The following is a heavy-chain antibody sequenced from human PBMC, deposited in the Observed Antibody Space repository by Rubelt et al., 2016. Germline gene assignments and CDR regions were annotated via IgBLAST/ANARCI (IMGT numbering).Heavy chain of an antibody. CDR1: GGSFSGFY. CDR3: ARGLLWLGELLPRYFDH. V-gene: IGHV4-34*01. D-gene: IGHD3-10*01. J-gene: IGHJ4*02. CDR2: INHSGFA. Sequence: QVQLQQWGAGLLRPSETLSLTCAVYGGSFSGFYWSWIRQSPGKGLEWIGEINHSGFANYNPSLQSRVTMSVDTSKNQFALKVNFVTAADTAGYYCARGLLWLGELLPRYFDHWGQGGLVTVSS.